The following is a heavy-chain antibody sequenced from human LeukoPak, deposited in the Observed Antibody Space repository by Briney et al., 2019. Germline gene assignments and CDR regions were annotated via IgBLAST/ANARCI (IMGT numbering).Heavy chain of an antibody. D-gene: IGHD3-10*01. Sequence: SVKVSCKASGGTFSSYAISWVRQAPGQGLEWMGGIIPIFGTANYAQKFQGRVTITTDESTSTAYMELSSLRSEDTAVYYCAREGPMVRGVIWERSIEYNWFDPWGQGTLVTVSS. CDR1: GGTFSSYA. J-gene: IGHJ5*02. CDR2: IIPIFGTA. V-gene: IGHV1-69*05. CDR3: AREGPMVRGVIWERSIEYNWFDP.